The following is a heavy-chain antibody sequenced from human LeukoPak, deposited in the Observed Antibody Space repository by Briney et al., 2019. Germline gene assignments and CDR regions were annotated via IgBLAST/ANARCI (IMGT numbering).Heavy chain of an antibody. D-gene: IGHD1-26*01. J-gene: IGHJ6*02. CDR1: GGPISSGSHY. Sequence: SETLYLTCTVSGGPISSGSHYWSWLRQPAGEGLEWIGRIYTSGSTNYNPSLKSRVTISVDTSKNQFSLKLSSVTAADTAVYYCARDRAGGSYVYYYYGMDVWGQGTTVTVSS. V-gene: IGHV4-61*02. CDR2: IYTSGST. CDR3: ARDRAGGSYVYYYYGMDV.